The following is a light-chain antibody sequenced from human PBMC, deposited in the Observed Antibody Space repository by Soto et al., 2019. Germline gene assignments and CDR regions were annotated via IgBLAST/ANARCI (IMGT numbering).Light chain of an antibody. CDR3: QQSYSTPQT. CDR2: AAS. Sequence: DIQMTQSPSSLSASVGDRVTITCRASQSISSHLNWYQQKPGKAPKFLIYAASSLQSGVPSRFSGSGSGTDFTLTISSLQPEDFATYYCQQSYSTPQTFGQGTKLEIK. J-gene: IGKJ2*01. CDR1: QSISSH. V-gene: IGKV1-39*01.